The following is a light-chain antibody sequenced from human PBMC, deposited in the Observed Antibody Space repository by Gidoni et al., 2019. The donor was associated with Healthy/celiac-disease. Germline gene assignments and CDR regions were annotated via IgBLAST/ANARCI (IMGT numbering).Light chain of an antibody. V-gene: IGKV1-33*01. J-gene: IGKJ4*02. CDR1: QDISNY. CDR2: DAS. Sequence: DIQMTQSPSSLSASVGDRVTITCPASQDISNYLNWYQQKPGKAPKLLIYDASNLETGVPSRFSGSGSGTDFTFTISSLQPEDIGTYYCQQDDNIPLTFGGGTKVEIK. CDR3: QQDDNIPLT.